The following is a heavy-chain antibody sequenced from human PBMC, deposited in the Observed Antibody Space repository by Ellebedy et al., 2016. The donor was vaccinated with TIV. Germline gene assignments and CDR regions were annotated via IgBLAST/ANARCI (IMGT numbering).Heavy chain of an antibody. J-gene: IGHJ6*02. Sequence: GESLKISCAASGFTFSTYAMHWVRQAPGKGLEWVEVISYDGSNKYYEDSVKGRFTISRDNSKNTLYLQMKSLRAEDTAVYYCSRDVIQQSYYYYGMDVWGQGTTVTVSS. CDR2: ISYDGSNK. CDR1: GFTFSTYA. CDR3: SRDVIQQSYYYYGMDV. V-gene: IGHV3-30-3*01. D-gene: IGHD2-21*01.